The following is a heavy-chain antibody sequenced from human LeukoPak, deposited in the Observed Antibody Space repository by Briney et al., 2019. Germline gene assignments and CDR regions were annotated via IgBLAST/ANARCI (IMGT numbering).Heavy chain of an antibody. CDR1: GFTFDDYG. D-gene: IGHD3-22*01. Sequence: PGGSLRLPCAASGFTFDDYGMSWVRQAPGKGLEWVSGINWNGGSTGYADSVKGRFTISRDNAKNSLYLQMNSLRAEDTALYYCARSANYDSSGYYSLDYWGQGTLVTVSS. CDR3: ARSANYDSSGYYSLDY. V-gene: IGHV3-20*04. CDR2: INWNGGST. J-gene: IGHJ4*02.